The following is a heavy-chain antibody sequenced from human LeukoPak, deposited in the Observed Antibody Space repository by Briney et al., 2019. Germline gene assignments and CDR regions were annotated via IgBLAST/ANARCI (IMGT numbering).Heavy chain of an antibody. CDR2: TYVTSKWNT. Sequence: TSQSRSLTCAISGDSVSTSGVAWNWVRQSPSRGLEWLGLTYVTSKWNTDYAVSVKSRIVVNPATSKDQFSLQLNSVTSEDTAVYYCARGRASSFDVWGQGTMVTVSS. CDR3: ARGRASSFDV. CDR1: GDSVSTSGVA. J-gene: IGHJ3*01. V-gene: IGHV6-1*01.